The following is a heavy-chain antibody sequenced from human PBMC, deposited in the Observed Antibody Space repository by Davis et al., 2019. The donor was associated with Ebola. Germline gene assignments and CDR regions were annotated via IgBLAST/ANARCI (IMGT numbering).Heavy chain of an antibody. D-gene: IGHD5-18*01. CDR3: ARGTRIQLWDYYYYYGMDV. V-gene: IGHV6-1*01. CDR1: GDSVSSNSAA. J-gene: IGHJ6*02. Sequence: HSQTLSVTCAISGDSVSSNSAAWNWIRQSPSRGLEWLGRTYYRSKWYNDYAVSVKSRITINPDTSKNQFSLQLNSVTPEDTAVYYCARGTRIQLWDYYYYYGMDVWGQGTTVTVSS. CDR2: TYYRSKWYN.